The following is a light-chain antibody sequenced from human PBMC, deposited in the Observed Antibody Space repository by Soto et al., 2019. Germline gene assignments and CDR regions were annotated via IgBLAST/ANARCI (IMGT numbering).Light chain of an antibody. V-gene: IGKV3D-20*02. CDR2: GAS. CDR3: QQRGDWPPIT. Sequence: EIVLTQSPGTLSLSPGERATLSCRAIQSVSSSYLAWYQQKPGQAPRLLIYGASSRATGIPDRFSGSGSGTDFTLTISSLEPEDFAVYYCQQRGDWPPITFGQGTRLEI. CDR1: QSVSSSY. J-gene: IGKJ5*01.